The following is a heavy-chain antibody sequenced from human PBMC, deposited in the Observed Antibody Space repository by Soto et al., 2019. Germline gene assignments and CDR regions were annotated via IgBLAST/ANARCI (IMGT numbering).Heavy chain of an antibody. CDR2: IYYSGST. Sequence: SETLSRTCTVSGGSISSYYWGWIRQPPGKGLEWIGYIYYSGSTNYNPSLKSRVTISVDTSKNQSSLKLSSVTAADTAVYYCARDYPVSTTGSLGLFGDWGEGTLVTVPS. V-gene: IGHV4-59*01. CDR1: GGSISSYY. J-gene: IGHJ4*02. CDR3: ARDYPVSTTGSLGLFGD. D-gene: IGHD1-1*01.